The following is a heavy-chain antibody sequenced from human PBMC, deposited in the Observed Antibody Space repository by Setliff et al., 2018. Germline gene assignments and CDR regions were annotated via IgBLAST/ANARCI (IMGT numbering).Heavy chain of an antibody. D-gene: IGHD3-16*02. J-gene: IGHJ4*02. Sequence: SETLSLTCIVSGDSISDNYYYWTWIRQSPGKGLEWIGTVSFSGSTFYNPSLESRLTILLDTSKNHFSLTVTSVTAADAAMYFCARDPGFRSGTWSLDVWGQGILVTSPQ. CDR1: GDSISDNYYY. V-gene: IGHV4-39*07. CDR3: ARDPGFRSGTWSLDV. CDR2: VSFSGST.